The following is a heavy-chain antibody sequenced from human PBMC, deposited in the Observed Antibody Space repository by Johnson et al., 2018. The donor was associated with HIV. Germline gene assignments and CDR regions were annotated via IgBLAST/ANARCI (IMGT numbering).Heavy chain of an antibody. D-gene: IGHD6-13*01. Sequence: QVQLVESGGGLVQPGGSLRLSCAASGFTVSSNYMSWVRQAPGKGLEWVSFIRFDGSNEYYADSVKGRFTISRENAKNSLYLQMNSLRAGDTAVYYCAKSERAAAVPDAFDIWGQGTVVTVSS. CDR2: IRFDGSNE. J-gene: IGHJ3*02. CDR3: AKSERAAAVPDAFDI. CDR1: GFTVSSNY. V-gene: IGHV3-30*02.